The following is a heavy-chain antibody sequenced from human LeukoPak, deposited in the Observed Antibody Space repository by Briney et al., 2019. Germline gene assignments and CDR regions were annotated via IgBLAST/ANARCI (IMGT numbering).Heavy chain of an antibody. CDR1: GGSISSGSYY. CDR2: IYTSGST. D-gene: IGHD3-10*01. CDR3: ARSRMVRGVRISAWYFDL. J-gene: IGHJ2*01. V-gene: IGHV4-61*02. Sequence: SQXXXXTCTVSGGSISSGSYYWRWIRQPAGKGLEWIGRIYTSGSTNYNPSLKSRVTISVDTSKNQFSLKLSSVTAADTAVYYCARSRMVRGVRISAWYFDLWGRGTLVTVSS.